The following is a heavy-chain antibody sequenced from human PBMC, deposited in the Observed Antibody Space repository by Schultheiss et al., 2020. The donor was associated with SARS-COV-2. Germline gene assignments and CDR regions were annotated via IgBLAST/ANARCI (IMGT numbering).Heavy chain of an antibody. D-gene: IGHD3-10*01. CDR1: GGSISSYY. CDR2: IYYSGST. CDR3: ARDGAHYYGSGSYLPYFQH. Sequence: SQTLSLTCTVSGGSISSYYWSWIRQPPGKGLEWIGYIYYSGSTNYNPSLKSRVTMSVDTSKNQFSLKLSSVTAADTAVYYCARDGAHYYGSGSYLPYFQHWGQGTLVTVSS. J-gene: IGHJ1*01. V-gene: IGHV4-59*12.